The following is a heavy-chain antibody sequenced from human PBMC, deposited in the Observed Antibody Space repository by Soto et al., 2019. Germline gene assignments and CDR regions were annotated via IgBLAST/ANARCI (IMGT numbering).Heavy chain of an antibody. CDR3: ARARSSGYYSGYFDY. CDR2: IYYSGST. J-gene: IGHJ4*02. Sequence: SETLSLTCTVSGGSISSYYWSWIRQPPGKGLEWIGYIYYSGSTNYNPSLKSRVTISVDTSKNQFSLKLSSVTAADTAVYYCARARSSGYYSGYFDYWGQGTLDTVSS. D-gene: IGHD3-22*01. V-gene: IGHV4-59*01. CDR1: GGSISSYY.